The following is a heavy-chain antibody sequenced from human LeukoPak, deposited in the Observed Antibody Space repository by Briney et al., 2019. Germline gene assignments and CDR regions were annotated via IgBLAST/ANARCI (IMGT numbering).Heavy chain of an antibody. CDR2: FDPEDGET. Sequence: GASVKVSCKVSGYTLTELSMHWVRQAPGKGLEWMGGFDPEDGETIYAQKFQGRVTMAEDTSTDTAYMELSSLRSEDTAVYYCATIYSSSSRADYWGQGTLVTVSS. V-gene: IGHV1-24*01. CDR1: GYTLTELS. D-gene: IGHD6-6*01. CDR3: ATIYSSSSRADY. J-gene: IGHJ4*02.